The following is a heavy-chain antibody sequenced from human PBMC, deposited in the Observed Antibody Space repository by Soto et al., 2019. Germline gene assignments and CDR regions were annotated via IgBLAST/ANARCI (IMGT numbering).Heavy chain of an antibody. V-gene: IGHV1-69*06. CDR2: IIPTFGTP. Sequence: QVQLVQSGTVVQRRGSSVKVSCQASGGTFSSHGMAWVRQAPGQGLEWMGGIIPTFGTPTYAPKFQGRVTITADKSTNTAYMELSSLRSEDTGVYYCASERSAQYIDFWGQGTLNTVSS. CDR1: GGTFSSHG. CDR3: ASERSAQYIDF. D-gene: IGHD1-26*01. J-gene: IGHJ4*02.